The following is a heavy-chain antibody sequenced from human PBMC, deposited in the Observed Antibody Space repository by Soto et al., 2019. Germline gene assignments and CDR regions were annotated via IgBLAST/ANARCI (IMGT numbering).Heavy chain of an antibody. J-gene: IGHJ4*02. CDR2: ISYDGSNK. CDR3: AKDLGGDYGDYYLAY. V-gene: IGHV3-30*18. D-gene: IGHD4-17*01. Sequence: QVQLVESGGGVVQPGRSLRLSCAASGFTFSSYGMHWVRQAPGKGLEWVAVISYDGSNKYYADSVKGRFTISRDNSKNTLYPQMNSLRAEDTAVYYCAKDLGGDYGDYYLAYWGQGTLVTVSS. CDR1: GFTFSSYG.